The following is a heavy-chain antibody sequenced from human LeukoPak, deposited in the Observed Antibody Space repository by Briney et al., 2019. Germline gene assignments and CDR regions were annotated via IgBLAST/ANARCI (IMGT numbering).Heavy chain of an antibody. D-gene: IGHD6-13*01. Sequence: PSETLSLTCTVSGGSISSYYWSWIRQPPGKGLEWIGRIYTSGSTNYNPSLKSRVTMSVDTSKNQFSLKLSSVTAADTAVYYCARDFGYSSSWYSYFDYWGQGALVTVSS. J-gene: IGHJ4*02. V-gene: IGHV4-4*07. CDR1: GGSISSYY. CDR2: IYTSGST. CDR3: ARDFGYSSSWYSYFDY.